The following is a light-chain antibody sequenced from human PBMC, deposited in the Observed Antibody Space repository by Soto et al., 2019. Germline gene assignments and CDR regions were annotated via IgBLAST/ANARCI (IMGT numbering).Light chain of an antibody. CDR2: EVR. V-gene: IGLV2-14*03. CDR3: SSHTTRNTRV. CDR1: SSDVGAYDF. J-gene: IGLJ1*01. Sequence: QSALTQPASVSRSPGQSITISCTGTSSDVGAYDFVSWYQQHPDKAPKLMIYEVRGRPSGVSNRFSGSKSFNTATLTISGLQAEDEADYYCSSHTTRNTRVFGTGTKVTVL.